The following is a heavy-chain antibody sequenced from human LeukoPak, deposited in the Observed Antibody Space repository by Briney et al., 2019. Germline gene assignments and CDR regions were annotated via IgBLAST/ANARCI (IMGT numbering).Heavy chain of an antibody. V-gene: IGHV1-2*02. CDR1: GYTFTGYY. D-gene: IGHD2-2*02. CDR3: ARDTGVVPAAIL. CDR2: INPNSGGT. Sequence: ASVKVSCKASGYTFTGYYMHWVRQAPGQGLEWMGWINPNSGGTNYAQKFQGRVTMTRGTSISTAYMELSRLRSDDTAVYYCARDTGVVPAAILWGQGTLVTVSS. J-gene: IGHJ4*02.